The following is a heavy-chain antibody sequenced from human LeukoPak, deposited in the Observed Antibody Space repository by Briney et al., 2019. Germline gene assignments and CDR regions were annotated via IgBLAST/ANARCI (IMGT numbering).Heavy chain of an antibody. CDR3: ARDPQGYSSSWCI. J-gene: IGHJ4*02. V-gene: IGHV3-11*01. D-gene: IGHD6-13*01. CDR1: GFTFSDYY. Sequence: PGGSLRLSCAGSGFTFSDYYMSWIRQAPGKGLEWVSYISGSGTTIYYADSVKGRFTISRDNAKNSLYLQMNSLRAEDTAFYYCARDPQGYSSSWCIWGQGTLVTVSS. CDR2: ISGSGTTI.